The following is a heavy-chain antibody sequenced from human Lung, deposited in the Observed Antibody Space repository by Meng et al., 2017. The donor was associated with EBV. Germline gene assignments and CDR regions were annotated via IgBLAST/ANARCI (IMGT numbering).Heavy chain of an antibody. D-gene: IGHD6-13*01. J-gene: IGHJ4*02. Sequence: QVQLQKWGAGLFKPSATLSLPCAVYVGSFSGYYWSWIRQPPGKGLEWIGEINHSGSTNYNPSLKSRVTISVDTSKNQFSLKLSSVTAADTAVYYCARGGWSSSWGNWGQGTLVTVSS. CDR3: ARGGWSSSWGN. CDR2: INHSGST. V-gene: IGHV4-34*01. CDR1: VGSFSGYY.